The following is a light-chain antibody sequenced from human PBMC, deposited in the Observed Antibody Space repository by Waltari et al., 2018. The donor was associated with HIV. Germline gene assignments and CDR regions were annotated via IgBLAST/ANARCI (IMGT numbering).Light chain of an antibody. Sequence: QSVLTQPPSASGTPGQRVTISCSGRNFNIVSNYVSWYQHVPGAAPKLLIYRNDQRPSGVPDRFSGSKSGTSASLAISGLRSEDEADYYCAAWDDSLSGFYVLGTGTKVTVL. CDR2: RND. V-gene: IGLV1-47*01. J-gene: IGLJ1*01. CDR1: NFNIVSNY. CDR3: AAWDDSLSGFYV.